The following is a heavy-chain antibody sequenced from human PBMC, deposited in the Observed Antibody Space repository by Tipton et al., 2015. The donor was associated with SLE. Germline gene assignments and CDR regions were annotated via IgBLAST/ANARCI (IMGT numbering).Heavy chain of an antibody. D-gene: IGHD7-27*01. J-gene: IGHJ3*02. CDR1: GGSISCSSYY. CDR2: IYYSGSS. Sequence: TLSLTCTVSGGSISCSSYYWGWIRQPPGRGLEWIGRIYYSGSSYYNPSLKSRVTISVDTSKNQFSLKLSSVTAADTAVYYCARDPPGGLTGDGDDAFDIWGQGTMVTVSS. V-gene: IGHV4-39*07. CDR3: ARDPPGGLTGDGDDAFDI.